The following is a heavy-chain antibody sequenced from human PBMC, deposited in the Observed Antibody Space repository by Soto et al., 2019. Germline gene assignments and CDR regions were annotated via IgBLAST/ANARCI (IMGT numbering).Heavy chain of an antibody. CDR3: ATVDRAVALVGWFDP. CDR1: GGTFSSYV. V-gene: IGHV1-69*01. J-gene: IGHJ5*02. Sequence: QVHLEQSGAEVKKPGSSVKVSCKFSGGTFSSYVTIWVRQAPGQGLEWMGGLIPVSGTANYAQKFHGRVTISADAATNTAYMELSSVRFDDTAVYYCATVDRAVALVGWFDPWGQGTLVTVSS. CDR2: LIPVSGTA. D-gene: IGHD2-8*02.